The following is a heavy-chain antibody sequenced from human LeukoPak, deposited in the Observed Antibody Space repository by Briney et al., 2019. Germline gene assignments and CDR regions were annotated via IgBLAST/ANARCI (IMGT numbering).Heavy chain of an antibody. D-gene: IGHD2/OR15-2a*01. CDR3: AKGGAPGGHYLFAFDI. J-gene: IGHJ3*02. CDR1: GFTFSSYA. V-gene: IGHV3-23*01. CDR2: ISGSGGST. Sequence: GGSLRLSCAASGFTFSSYAMSWFRQAPGKGLEWVSAISGSGGSTYYADSVKGRFTISRDNSKNTLYLQMNSLRAEDTAVYYCAKGGAPGGHYLFAFDIWGQGTMVTVSS.